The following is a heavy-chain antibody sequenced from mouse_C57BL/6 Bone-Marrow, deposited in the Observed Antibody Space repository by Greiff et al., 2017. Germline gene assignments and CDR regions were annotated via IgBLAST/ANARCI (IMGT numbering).Heavy chain of an antibody. CDR2: IWSGGST. D-gene: IGHD2-4*01. CDR1: GFSLTSYG. Sequence: VQLKESGPGLVQPSQSLSITCTVSGFSLTSYGVHWVRQSPGKGLEWLGVIWSGGSTDYNAAFISRLSISKDNSKSQVFFKMNSLQADDTAIYYCARNPGLRPYYYAMDYWGQGTSVTVSS. J-gene: IGHJ4*01. V-gene: IGHV2-2*01. CDR3: ARNPGLRPYYYAMDY.